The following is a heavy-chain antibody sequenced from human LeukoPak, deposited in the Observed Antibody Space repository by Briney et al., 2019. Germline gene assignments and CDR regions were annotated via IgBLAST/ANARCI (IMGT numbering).Heavy chain of an antibody. CDR3: ARGPPPDYYYYMDV. CDR1: GGSISSYY. CDR2: IYYSGST. Sequence: SETLSLTCTVSGGSISSYYWSWIRQPPGKGLEWIGYIYYSGSTNYNPSLKSRVTISVDTSKNQFSLKLSSVTAADTAVYYCARGPPPDYYYYMDVWGKGTTVTISS. J-gene: IGHJ6*03. V-gene: IGHV4-59*01.